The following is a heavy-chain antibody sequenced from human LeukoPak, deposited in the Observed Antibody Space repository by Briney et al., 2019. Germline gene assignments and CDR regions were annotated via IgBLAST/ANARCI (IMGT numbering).Heavy chain of an antibody. D-gene: IGHD1/OR15-1a*01. CDR2: IKSQTDGGTT. J-gene: IGHJ6*02. V-gene: IGHV3-15*01. CDR3: TSPGRNNYYYYGVDV. Sequence: NAGGSLRLSCAASGVTFSKAWMGWVRQAPGKGLDWVGRIKSQTDGGTTDYAAPVKGRFSISRDDSTNTLYLQMYNLKTEDTAVYYCTSPGRNNYYYYGVDVWGQGTTVTVSS. CDR1: GVTFSKAW.